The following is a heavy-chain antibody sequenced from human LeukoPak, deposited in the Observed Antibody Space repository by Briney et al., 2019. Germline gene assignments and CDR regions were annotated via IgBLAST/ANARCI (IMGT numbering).Heavy chain of an antibody. Sequence: GASVKVSCKASGYTFTSHHMHWVRQAPGQGLEWMGIINPSGGSTSYAQKFQGRVTMTRDMSTSTVYMELSSLGSEDTAVYYCARDPGIAVGRGAFDIWGQGTMVTVSS. CDR1: GYTFTSHH. J-gene: IGHJ3*02. CDR2: INPSGGST. V-gene: IGHV1-46*01. CDR3: ARDPGIAVGRGAFDI. D-gene: IGHD6-19*01.